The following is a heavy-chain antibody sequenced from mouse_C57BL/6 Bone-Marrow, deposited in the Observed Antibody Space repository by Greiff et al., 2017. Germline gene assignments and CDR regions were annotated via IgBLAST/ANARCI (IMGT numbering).Heavy chain of an antibody. CDR3: ARAPDGYYWYFDV. V-gene: IGHV1-18*01. CDR2: INPNNGGT. Sequence: LQQSGPELVKPGASVNIPCKASGYTFTDYNMDWVKQSHGKSLEWIGDINPNNGGTIYNQKFKGKATLTVDKSSSTAYMELRSLTSEDTAVYYCARAPDGYYWYFDVWGTGTTVTVSS. CDR1: GYTFTDYN. J-gene: IGHJ1*03. D-gene: IGHD2-3*01.